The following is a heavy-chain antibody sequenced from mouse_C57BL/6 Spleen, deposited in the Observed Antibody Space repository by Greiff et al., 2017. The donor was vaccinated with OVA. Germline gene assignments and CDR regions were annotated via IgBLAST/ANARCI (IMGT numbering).Heavy chain of an antibody. J-gene: IGHJ3*01. CDR2: FYPGSGSI. CDR3: ARHEEGFIYYYGSSSWFAY. D-gene: IGHD1-1*01. CDR1: GYTFTEYT. Sequence: VNVVESGAELVKPGASVKLSCKASGYTFTEYTIHWVKQRSGQGLEWIGWFYPGSGSIKYNEKFKDKATLTADKSSSTVYMELSRLRSEDSAVYLCARHEEGFIYYYGSSSWFAYWGQGTLVTVSA. V-gene: IGHV1-62-2*01.